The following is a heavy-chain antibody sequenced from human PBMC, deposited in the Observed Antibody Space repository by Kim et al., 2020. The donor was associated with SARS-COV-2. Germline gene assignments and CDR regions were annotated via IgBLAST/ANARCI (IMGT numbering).Heavy chain of an antibody. J-gene: IGHJ6*02. CDR2: ISSSSSYI. V-gene: IGHV3-21*01. CDR1: GFTFSSYS. Sequence: GGSLRLSCAASGFTFSSYSMSWVRQAPGKGLEWVSSISSSSSYIYYADSVKGRFTISRDNAKNSLYLQMNSLRAEDTAVDYCARDLPDVDASFGDYYYYYGRCICGQGTTVTLSS. CDR3: ARDLPDVDASFGDYYYYYGRCI. D-gene: IGHD3-16*01.